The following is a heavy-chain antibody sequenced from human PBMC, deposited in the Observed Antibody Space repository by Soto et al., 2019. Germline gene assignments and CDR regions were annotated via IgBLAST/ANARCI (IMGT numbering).Heavy chain of an antibody. CDR1: GFTFNTFA. CDR3: ARVVPGAEAWFGP. D-gene: IGHD2-2*01. Sequence: QVHLVESGGGVVQPGRSLRLSCAASGFTFNTFAMHWVRQAPGKGLEWVAFISYDGSNQFFAESVKGRVTISRDNSENTVHLQINSLRGGDTAVYYCARVVPGAEAWFGPWGQGTLVTVSS. CDR2: ISYDGSNQ. J-gene: IGHJ5*02. V-gene: IGHV3-30*03.